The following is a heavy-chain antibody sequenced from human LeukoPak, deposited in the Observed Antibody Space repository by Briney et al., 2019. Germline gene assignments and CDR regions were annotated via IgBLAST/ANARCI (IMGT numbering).Heavy chain of an antibody. CDR2: IYSGGST. CDR3: ARERRVYPPTYGMDV. D-gene: IGHD1-14*01. Sequence: GGSLRLSCAASGFTVSSNYMSWVRQAPGKGLEWVSVIYSGGSTYYADSVKGRFTISRDNSKNTLYLQMNSLRAEDTAVYYCARERRVYPPTYGMDVWGQGTTVTVSS. V-gene: IGHV3-66*01. J-gene: IGHJ6*02. CDR1: GFTVSSNY.